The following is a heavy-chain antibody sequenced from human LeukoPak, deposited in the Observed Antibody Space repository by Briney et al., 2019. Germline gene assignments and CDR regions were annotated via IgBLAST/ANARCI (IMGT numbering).Heavy chain of an antibody. CDR3: ARGYSYGFDY. J-gene: IGHJ4*02. V-gene: IGHV3-53*01. CDR1: GFTFSDYY. CDR2: IYSGGST. Sequence: GGSLRLSCAASGFTFSDYYMSWVRQAPGKGLEWVSVIYSGGSTYYADSVKGRFTISRDNSKNTLDLQMNSLRAEDTAVYYCARGYSYGFDYWGQGTLVTVSS. D-gene: IGHD5-18*01.